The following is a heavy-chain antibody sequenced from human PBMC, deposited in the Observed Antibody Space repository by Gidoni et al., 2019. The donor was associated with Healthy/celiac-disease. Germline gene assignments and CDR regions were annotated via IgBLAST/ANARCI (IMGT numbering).Heavy chain of an antibody. CDR2: INHSGST. V-gene: IGHV4-34*01. CDR1: GGSFSGYY. D-gene: IGHD1-26*01. J-gene: IGHJ4*02. Sequence: QVQLQQWGAGLLKPSETLSLTCAVYGGSFSGYYWSWIRQPPGKGLEWIGEINHSGSTHYNPSLKSRVTIAVDTSKNQFSLKLSSVTAADTAVYYCARAWGVGATTIDSWGQGTLVTVSS. CDR3: ARAWGVGATTIDS.